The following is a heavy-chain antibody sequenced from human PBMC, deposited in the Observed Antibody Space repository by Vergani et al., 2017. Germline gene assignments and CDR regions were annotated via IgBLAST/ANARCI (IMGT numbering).Heavy chain of an antibody. V-gene: IGHV3-73*01. CDR3: ILTGTTASPVNDY. J-gene: IGHJ4*02. CDR2: IRSKANSYAT. Sequence: EVQLLESGGDLVQPGGSLRLSCAASGFTFSGSAMHWVRQASGKGLEWVGRIRSKANSYATAYAASVKGRFTISRDDSKNTAYLQMNSLKTEDTAVYYCILTGTTASPVNDYWGQGTLVTVSS. CDR1: GFTFSGSA. D-gene: IGHD1-7*01.